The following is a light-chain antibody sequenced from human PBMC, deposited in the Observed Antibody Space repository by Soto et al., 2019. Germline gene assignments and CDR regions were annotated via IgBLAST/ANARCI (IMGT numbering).Light chain of an antibody. CDR1: SSNIGAGYD. CDR2: ANS. CDR3: QSYDSSLSGSV. V-gene: IGLV1-40*01. Sequence: QSVLPQPPSVSGAPGQRVTISCTGSSSNIGAGYDVHWYQQLPGTAPKLLISANSNRPSGVPDRFSGSKSGTSASLAITGLQAEDEADYYCQSYDSSLSGSVFGGGTKLTVL. J-gene: IGLJ2*01.